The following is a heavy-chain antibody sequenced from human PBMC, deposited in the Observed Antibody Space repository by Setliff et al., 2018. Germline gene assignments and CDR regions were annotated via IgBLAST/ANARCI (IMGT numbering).Heavy chain of an antibody. J-gene: IGHJ6*03. CDR1: GGTFSDYY. Sequence: SETLSLTCAASGGTFSDYYWTWIRQPPGKGLEWIGYIYYSGSTNYNPSLKSRVTISVDTSKNQFSLKLSSVTAADTAVDYCARHLSPNPSYYNIWSGYSGGSYYYYYYYMDVWGKGTTVTVSS. CDR3: ARHLSPNPSYYNIWSGYSGGSYYYYYYYMDV. D-gene: IGHD3-3*01. CDR2: IYYSGST. V-gene: IGHV4-59*08.